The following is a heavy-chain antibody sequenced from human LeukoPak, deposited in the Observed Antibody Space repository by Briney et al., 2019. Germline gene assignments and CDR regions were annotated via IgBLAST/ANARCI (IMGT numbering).Heavy chain of an antibody. CDR1: GFTFSSYW. J-gene: IGHJ3*02. D-gene: IGHD1-26*01. Sequence: GGSLRLSCAASGFTFSSYWMSWVRQAPGKGLEWVANIKQDGSEKYYVDSVKGRFTISRDNAKNSLYLQMNSLRAEDTAVYYCARTASRGAKAYAFDIWGQGTMVTVSS. CDR3: ARTASRGAKAYAFDI. V-gene: IGHV3-7*01. CDR2: IKQDGSEK.